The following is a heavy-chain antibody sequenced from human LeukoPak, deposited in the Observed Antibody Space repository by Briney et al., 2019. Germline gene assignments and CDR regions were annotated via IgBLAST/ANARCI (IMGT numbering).Heavy chain of an antibody. Sequence: SETLSLTCTVSGGSISSSSYYWGWIRQPPGKGLEWIGSIYYSGSTYYNPSLKSRVTISVDTSKNQFSLKLSSVTAADTAVYYCARGVGYSSSWNLRYIRLDYWGQGTLVTVSS. V-gene: IGHV4-39*07. J-gene: IGHJ4*02. CDR1: GGSISSSSYY. D-gene: IGHD6-13*01. CDR2: IYYSGST. CDR3: ARGVGYSSSWNLRYIRLDY.